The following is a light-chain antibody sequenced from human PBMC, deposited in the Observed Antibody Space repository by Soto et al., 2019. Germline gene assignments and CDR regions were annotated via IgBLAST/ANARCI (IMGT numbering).Light chain of an antibody. CDR3: SSYAGNNNFSPGV. V-gene: IGLV2-8*01. J-gene: IGLJ3*02. Sequence: QSALTQPPSASGSPGQSVTISCTGSSSDIGGYNYVSWYQQRPGKAPKLMIYDVFKRPSGVPDRFSGSKSGNTASLTVSGLQAEDEADYYCSSYAGNNNFSPGVFGGGTKLTV. CDR2: DVF. CDR1: SSDIGGYNY.